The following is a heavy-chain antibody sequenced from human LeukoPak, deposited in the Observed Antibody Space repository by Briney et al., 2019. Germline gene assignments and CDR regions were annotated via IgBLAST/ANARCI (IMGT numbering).Heavy chain of an antibody. V-gene: IGHV3-30*03. CDR2: ISYDGSNK. Sequence: PGGSLRLFCAASGFTFSSYGMHWVRQAPGKGLEWVAVISYDGSNKYYADSVKGRFTISRDNSKNTLYLQMNSLRAEDTAVYYCAIGSYLGYWGQGTLVTVSS. D-gene: IGHD3-16*02. CDR1: GFTFSSYG. J-gene: IGHJ4*02. CDR3: AIGSYLGY.